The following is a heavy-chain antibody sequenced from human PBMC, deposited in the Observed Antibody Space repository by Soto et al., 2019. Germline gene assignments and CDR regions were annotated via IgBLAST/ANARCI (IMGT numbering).Heavy chain of an antibody. Sequence: QVQLQQWGAGLLKPSQTLSITFAVYGGFSNSYYWSWLRQPPGKGRECIGEVNHSGSTNFNPSLKTQITVSVDMSQRQVSLKMSSLTDADTGVYYCAIEHQGAYFHYRGRGNKVT. D-gene: IGHD3-16*01. CDR1: GGFSNSYY. CDR2: VNHSGST. CDR3: AIEHQGAYFHY. V-gene: IGHV4-34*01. J-gene: IGHJ4*02.